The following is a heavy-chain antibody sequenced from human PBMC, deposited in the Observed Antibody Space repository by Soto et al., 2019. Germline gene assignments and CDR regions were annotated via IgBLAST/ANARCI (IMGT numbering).Heavy chain of an antibody. J-gene: IGHJ3*02. V-gene: IGHV3-15*01. CDR3: TTDGTYYDYIWGSYDAFDI. CDR2: IKSKTDGGTT. CDR1: GFTFSNAW. D-gene: IGHD3-16*01. Sequence: GGSLRLSCAASGFTFSNAWMSWVRQAPGEGLEWVGRIKSKTDGGTTDYAAPVKGRFTISRDDSKNTLYLQMNSLKTEDTAVYYCTTDGTYYDYIWGSYDAFDIWGQGTMVTVSS.